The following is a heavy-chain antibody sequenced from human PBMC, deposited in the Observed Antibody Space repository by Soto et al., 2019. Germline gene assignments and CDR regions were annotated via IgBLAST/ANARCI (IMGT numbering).Heavy chain of an antibody. Sequence: PGESLKISCKGSGYSFTSYWISWVRQMPGKGLEWMGRIDPSDSYTNYSPSFQGHVTISADKSISTAYLQWSSLKASDTAMYYCASRSSSSYYYYGMDVWGQGTTVTVSS. V-gene: IGHV5-10-1*01. CDR3: ASRSSSSYYYYGMDV. J-gene: IGHJ6*02. D-gene: IGHD6-6*01. CDR2: IDPSDSYT. CDR1: GYSFTSYW.